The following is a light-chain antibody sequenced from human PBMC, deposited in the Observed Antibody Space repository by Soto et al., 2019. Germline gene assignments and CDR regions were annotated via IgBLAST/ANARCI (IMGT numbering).Light chain of an antibody. CDR1: QSVSSN. CDR2: GAS. V-gene: IGKV3-15*01. Sequence: EIVMTQFPATLSVSPGERATVSCRASQSVSSNLAWYQQKPGQAPRLLIYGASTRAIGIPARFSGSGSGTEFTLTISSLRSEDFAFYYCQQYNNWPLATFGQGTKV. J-gene: IGKJ1*01. CDR3: QQYNNWPLAT.